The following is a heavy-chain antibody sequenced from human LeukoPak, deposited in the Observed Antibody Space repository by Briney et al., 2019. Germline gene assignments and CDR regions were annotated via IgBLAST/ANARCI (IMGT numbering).Heavy chain of an antibody. CDR1: VFTVSSNY. D-gene: IGHD3-10*01. Sequence: GGSLRLSCAASVFTVSSNYMSWVRQAPGKGLEWVSVIYSGGSTYYADSVKGRFTISRDNSKNTLYLQMNSLRAEDTAVYYWARVGRGGLIWFGELFFDYWGQGTLVTVSS. J-gene: IGHJ4*02. CDR2: IYSGGST. V-gene: IGHV3-53*01. CDR3: ARVGRGGLIWFGELFFDY.